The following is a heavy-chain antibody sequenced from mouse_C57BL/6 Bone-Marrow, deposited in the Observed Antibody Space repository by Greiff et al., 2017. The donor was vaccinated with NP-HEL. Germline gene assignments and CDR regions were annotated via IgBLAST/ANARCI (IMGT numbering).Heavy chain of an antibody. V-gene: IGHV3-8*01. CDR3: ARLTTVVATGYWYFDV. CDR1: GYSITSDY. J-gene: IGHJ1*03. Sequence: EVQLVESGPGLAKPSQTLSLTCSVTGYSITSDYWNWIRKFPGNKLEYMGYISYSGSTYYNPSLKSRISITRDTSKNQYYLQLNSVTTEDTATYYCARLTTVVATGYWYFDVWGTGTTVTVSS. CDR2: ISYSGST. D-gene: IGHD1-1*01.